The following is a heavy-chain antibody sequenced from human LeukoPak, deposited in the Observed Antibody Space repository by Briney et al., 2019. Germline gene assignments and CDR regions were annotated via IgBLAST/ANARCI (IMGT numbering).Heavy chain of an antibody. CDR1: GFTFDGYG. Sequence: GGSLTLSCAASGFTFDGYGMSCVPQTPEKGLECVFGIYWYGGRPGYADSVKGRFTSSRDKAKNYLYLQMNSLRVEDTALYHCARKKRGSWDSGLDVWGQGTTVTVSS. D-gene: IGHD2-15*01. V-gene: IGHV3-20*01. J-gene: IGHJ6*02. CDR2: IYWYGGRP. CDR3: ARKKRGSWDSGLDV.